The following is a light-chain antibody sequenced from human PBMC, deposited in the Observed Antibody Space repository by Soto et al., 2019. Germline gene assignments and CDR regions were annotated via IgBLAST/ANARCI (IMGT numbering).Light chain of an antibody. CDR1: QGIRYN. CDR2: DTF. J-gene: IGKJ1*01. Sequence: DIQMTQSPSSLSASVGARVTITCRASQGIRYNLGWYQQRPGKAPERLIYDTFTLASGVPSRFSGSGSGTEFTLTIVSLQPEDVATYYCLQDQAYPWTFGQGTKVELK. V-gene: IGKV1-17*01. CDR3: LQDQAYPWT.